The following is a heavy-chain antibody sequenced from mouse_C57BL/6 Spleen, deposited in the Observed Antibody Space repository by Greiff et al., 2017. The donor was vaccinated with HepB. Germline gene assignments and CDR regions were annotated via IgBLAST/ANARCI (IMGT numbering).Heavy chain of an antibody. CDR1: GFTFSSYA. CDR3: ARDPYYDGYAMDY. Sequence: VQLKESGGGLVKPGGSLKLSCAASGFTFSSYAMSWVRQTPEKRLEWVATISDGGSYTYYPDNVKGRFTISRDNAKNNLYLQMSHLKSEDTAMYYCARDPYYDGYAMDYWGQGTSVTVSS. J-gene: IGHJ4*01. V-gene: IGHV5-4*01. CDR2: ISDGGSYT. D-gene: IGHD1-1*01.